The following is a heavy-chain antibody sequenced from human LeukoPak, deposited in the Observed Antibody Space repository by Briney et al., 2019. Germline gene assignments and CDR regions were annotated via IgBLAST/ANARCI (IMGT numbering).Heavy chain of an antibody. J-gene: IGHJ4*02. CDR1: GFTFTSYW. CDR3: ARVPGYSSGWSYFDY. CDR2: IWYNGSIK. V-gene: IGHV3-33*08. Sequence: GGSLRLSCAASGFTFTSYWMSWVRQAPGKGLEWVAVIWYNGSIKYYADSVKGRFTISRDNSKNTLYLQMNSLRVEDTAVYYCARVPGYSSGWSYFDYWGQGTLVTVSS. D-gene: IGHD6-19*01.